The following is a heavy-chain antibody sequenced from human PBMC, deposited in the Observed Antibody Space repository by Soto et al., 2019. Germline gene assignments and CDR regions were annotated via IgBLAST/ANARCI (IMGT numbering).Heavy chain of an antibody. V-gene: IGHV5-51*01. J-gene: IGHJ6*02. CDR1: GYSFTSYW. D-gene: IGHD6-6*01. CDR3: ARQGSIEGRPYYYGTDV. Sequence: GESLKISCKGSGYSFTSYWIGWVRQMPGEGLVWMGIIYPGDSDTRYSPSFQGQVTVSADKSISTAYLQWSSLKASDTATYYCARQGSIEGRPYYYGTDVWGQGTPVTVYS. CDR2: IYPGDSDT.